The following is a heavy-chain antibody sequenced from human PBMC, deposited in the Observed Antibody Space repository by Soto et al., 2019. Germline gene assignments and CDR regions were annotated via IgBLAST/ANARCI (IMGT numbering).Heavy chain of an antibody. CDR3: ASQHYYDSSGYYVVY. D-gene: IGHD3-22*01. J-gene: IGHJ4*02. CDR1: GGSITSSSYY. CDR2: IYYSGST. Sequence: SETLSLTCTVSGGSITSSSYYWGWIRQPPGKGLEWIGSIYYSGSTYYDPSLKSRVTISVDTSKNQFSLKLSSVTAADTAMYYYASQHYYDSSGYYVVYWGQGTLVTVSS. V-gene: IGHV4-39*01.